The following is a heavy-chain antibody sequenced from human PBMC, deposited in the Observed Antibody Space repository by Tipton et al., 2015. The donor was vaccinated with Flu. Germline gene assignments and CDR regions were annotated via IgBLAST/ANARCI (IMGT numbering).Heavy chain of an antibody. V-gene: IGHV4-39*01. CDR1: GDAIYNTRYC. D-gene: IGHD4-17*01. CDR3: ARGDYGDYDHEADSFDI. J-gene: IGHJ3*02. CDR2: IHYSGST. Sequence: TLSLTCAVSGDAIYNTRYCWGWIRQPPGKGLEWMGDIHYSGSTYNNPPLKSRVTMSVDMSKNQFSLKLASVTAADTAIYYCARGDYGDYDHEADSFDIWGQGTLVTVSA.